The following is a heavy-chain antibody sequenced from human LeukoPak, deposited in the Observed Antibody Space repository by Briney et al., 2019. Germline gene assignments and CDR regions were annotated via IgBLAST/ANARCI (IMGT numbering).Heavy chain of an antibody. V-gene: IGHV3-21*01. CDR2: ISGDSNYI. CDR3: PKPSEA. CDR1: GFTFSTNS. J-gene: IGHJ5*02. Sequence: GGSLRLSCAASGFTFSTNSMNWVRQAPGKGLEWVATISGDSNYIYYADSLKGRFTISRDNSKNTLYLQMNSLRAEDTAVYNCPKPSEAWGQGTLVTVSS.